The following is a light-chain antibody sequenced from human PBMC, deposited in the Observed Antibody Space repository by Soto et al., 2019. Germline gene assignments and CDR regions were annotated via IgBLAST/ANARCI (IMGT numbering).Light chain of an antibody. Sequence: QLVLTQPPSVSGAPGQRVTISCTGSSSNIGAGYDVHWYQQLPGIAPKLLIYANTNRPSGVPDRFSGSKSGTSASLAITGLQSEDEADYYCQSYDSSLSGYVFGTGTKLTVL. J-gene: IGLJ1*01. V-gene: IGLV1-40*01. CDR1: SSNIGAGYD. CDR2: ANT. CDR3: QSYDSSLSGYV.